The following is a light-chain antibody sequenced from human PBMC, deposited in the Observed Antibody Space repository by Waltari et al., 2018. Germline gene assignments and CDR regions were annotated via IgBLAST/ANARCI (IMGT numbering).Light chain of an antibody. V-gene: IGKV3-15*01. CDR2: LTS. J-gene: IGKJ2*01. Sequence: EIVMTQSPATLSLSPGDTATVSCTPSQRVGSGLAWYQQKPGQAPRLLSYLTSTRGTCTPARFSGSGFGKEFTLTSGSLHSEDYAVYYGQQYNSWPPCVFGQGTKLEIK. CDR3: QQYNSWPPCV. CDR1: QRVGSG.